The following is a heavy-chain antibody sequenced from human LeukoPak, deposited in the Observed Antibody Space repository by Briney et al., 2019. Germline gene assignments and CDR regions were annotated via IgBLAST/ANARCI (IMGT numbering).Heavy chain of an antibody. V-gene: IGHV1-46*01. J-gene: IGHJ3*02. CDR1: GYTFTSYY. CDR3: ARDFTVTGAFDI. Sequence: GASVKVSCKASGYTFTSYYMHWVRQAPGQGLEWMGIINPSGGSTGYAQKFQGRVTMTRDMSTSTVYMELSSLRSEDTAVYYCARDFTVTGAFDIWGQGTMVTVSS. CDR2: INPSGGST. D-gene: IGHD4-17*01.